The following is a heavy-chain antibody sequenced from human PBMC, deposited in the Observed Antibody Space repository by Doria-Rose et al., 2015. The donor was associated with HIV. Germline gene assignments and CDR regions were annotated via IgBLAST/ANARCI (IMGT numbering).Heavy chain of an antibody. D-gene: IGHD6-13*01. CDR1: GVSLSSPGMG. CDR3: ARIKSSRWYHKYYVDF. J-gene: IGHJ4*02. CDR2: IFSDDER. V-gene: IGHV2-26*01. Sequence: QESGPVLVKPTETLTLTCTVSGVSLSSPGMGVSWIRQPPGKALEWLANIFSDDERSYETSLKSRLTISRGTSKSQVVLTMTDMDPVDTATYYCARIKSSRWYHKYYVDFWGQGTLVIVS.